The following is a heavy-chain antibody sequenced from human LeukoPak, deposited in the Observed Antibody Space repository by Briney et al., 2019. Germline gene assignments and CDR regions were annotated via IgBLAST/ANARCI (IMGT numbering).Heavy chain of an antibody. Sequence: PSETLSLTCTVSGGSINSYYWNWIRQPPGRGLEWIGYISYSGSTDYNPSLKSRVTISLLTSKNQFSLRLSSVTAADTAIYYCARGGFWSGYYRPINFDYWGQGTLVTVSS. CDR3: ARGGFWSGYYRPINFDY. V-gene: IGHV4-59*01. CDR2: ISYSGST. J-gene: IGHJ4*02. D-gene: IGHD3-3*01. CDR1: GGSINSYY.